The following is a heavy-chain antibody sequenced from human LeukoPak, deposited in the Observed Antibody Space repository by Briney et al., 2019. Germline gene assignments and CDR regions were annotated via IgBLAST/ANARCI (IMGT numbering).Heavy chain of an antibody. CDR3: ARRVSGGNGRNWFDP. V-gene: IGHV4-38-2*02. CDR1: GYSISSDYY. J-gene: IGHJ5*02. D-gene: IGHD4-23*01. CDR2: VFHSGST. Sequence: SETLSLTCTVSGYSISSDYYWGWIRQPPGKGLEWIGSVFHSGSTYYNPSLKSRVTISVDTSKNQFSLKLSSVTAADTAVYYCARRVSGGNGRNWFDPWGQGTLVTVSS.